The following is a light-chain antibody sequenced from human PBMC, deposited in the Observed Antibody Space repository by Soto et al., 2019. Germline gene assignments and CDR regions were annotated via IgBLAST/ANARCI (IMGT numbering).Light chain of an antibody. CDR2: EVT. V-gene: IGLV2-23*02. CDR3: CSYAGAYTWV. CDR1: SSNVGNYIL. J-gene: IGLJ3*02. Sequence: QSALTQPASVFGSPGQSITFSCTGNSSNVGNYILVSWYQQHPGKAPKLIISEVTKRPSGVSARFSGSKSGNTASLTISGLQAEDEADYYCCSYAGAYTWVFGGGTKLTVL.